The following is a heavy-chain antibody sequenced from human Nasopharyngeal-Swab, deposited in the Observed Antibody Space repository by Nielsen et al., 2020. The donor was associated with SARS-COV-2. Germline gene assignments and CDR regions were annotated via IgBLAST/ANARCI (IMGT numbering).Heavy chain of an antibody. CDR1: GFTFSSYA. CDR2: ISYDGSNK. CDR3: ARSARSWYRAYYYYMDV. Sequence: GESLKISCAASGFTFSSYAMHWVRQAPGKWLEWVAVISYDGSNKYYADSVKGRFTISRGNSKNTLYLQMNSLRAEDTAVYYCARSARSWYRAYYYYMDVWGKGTTVTVSS. V-gene: IGHV3-30-3*01. D-gene: IGHD6-13*01. J-gene: IGHJ6*03.